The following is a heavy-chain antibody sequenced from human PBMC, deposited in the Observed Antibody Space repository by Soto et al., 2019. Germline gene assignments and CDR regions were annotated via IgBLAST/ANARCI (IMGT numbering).Heavy chain of an antibody. CDR1: GFTFSSYA. Sequence: GGSLRLSCAASGFTFSSYAMHWVRQAPGKGLEWVAVISYDGSNKYYADSVKGRFTISRDNSKNTLYLQMNSLRAEDTAVYYCAVFPPPHRPQSCSSTSCQHYGMDVWGQGTTVTVSS. CDR3: AVFPPPHRPQSCSSTSCQHYGMDV. D-gene: IGHD2-2*01. CDR2: ISYDGSNK. J-gene: IGHJ6*02. V-gene: IGHV3-30-3*01.